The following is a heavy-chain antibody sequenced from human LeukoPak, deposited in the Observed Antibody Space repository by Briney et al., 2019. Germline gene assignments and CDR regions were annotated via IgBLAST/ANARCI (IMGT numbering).Heavy chain of an antibody. CDR1: GFTFSNYA. CDR3: AKDPSYKYYDFWSGYSDY. CDR2: ISYDGSNK. V-gene: IGHV3-30-3*01. Sequence: GSLRLSCAASGFTFSNYAMHWVRQAPGKGLEWVTIISYDGSNKYYADSVKGRFTISRDNSKNTLYLQMNSLRAEDTAVYYCAKDPSYKYYDFWSGYSDYWGQGTLVTVSS. J-gene: IGHJ4*02. D-gene: IGHD3-3*01.